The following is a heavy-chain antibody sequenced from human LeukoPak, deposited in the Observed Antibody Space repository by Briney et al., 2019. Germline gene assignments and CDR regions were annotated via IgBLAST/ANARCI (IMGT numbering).Heavy chain of an antibody. J-gene: IGHJ6*03. CDR3: APLFHSPSHMDA. CDR1: GGSITSRNYY. V-gene: IGHV4-39*01. Sequence: SETLSLTCTVSGGSITSRNYYWGWIRQPPGKGLEWIGSIFYSGSIYYNRSLKTRLTISVDTSRNQFSLKLTSVTAADTAVYYCAPLFHSPSHMDAGGKGPRVTASS. D-gene: IGHD2-21*01. CDR2: IFYSGSI.